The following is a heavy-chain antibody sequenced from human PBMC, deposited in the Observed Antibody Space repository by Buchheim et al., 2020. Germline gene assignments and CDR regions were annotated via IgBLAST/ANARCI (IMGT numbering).Heavy chain of an antibody. CDR2: ISYDGSNK. J-gene: IGHJ4*02. D-gene: IGHD5-18*01. V-gene: IGHV3-30-3*01. Sequence: QVQLVESGGGVVQPGRSLRLSCAASGFTFSSYAMHWVRQAPGKGLEWVAVISYDGSNKYYADSVKGRFTISRDNSKNTLSLQMNSLRAEDTAVYYCARESDSYGYGDHWGQGTL. CDR3: ARESDSYGYGDH. CDR1: GFTFSSYA.